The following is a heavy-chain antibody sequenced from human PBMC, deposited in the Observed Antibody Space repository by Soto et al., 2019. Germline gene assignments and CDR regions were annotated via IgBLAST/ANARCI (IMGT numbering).Heavy chain of an antibody. CDR3: GGGYRYGYDYLHRMDG. Sequence: PGGSLRLSCAASGFTFSSYGMHWVRQAPGKGLEWVAVISYDGSNQYYADSVKGRFTISRDNSKNTLYLQMNSLRAEDTAVYYCGGGYRYGYDYLHRMDGWGQGRTVTVA. CDR2: ISYDGSNQ. D-gene: IGHD5-18*01. CDR1: GFTFSSYG. V-gene: IGHV3-30*03. J-gene: IGHJ6*02.